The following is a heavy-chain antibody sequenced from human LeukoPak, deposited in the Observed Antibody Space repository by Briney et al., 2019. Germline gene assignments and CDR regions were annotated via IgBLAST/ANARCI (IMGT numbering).Heavy chain of an antibody. V-gene: IGHV3-23*01. CDR2: ISGSGGST. D-gene: IGHD6-13*01. J-gene: IGHJ4*02. CDR3: ATIKSSSSFSPFDY. Sequence: GGSLRLSCAASGFTFSSYGMSWVRQAPGKGLEWVSAISGSGGSTYYADSVKGRFTISRDNSKNTLYLQMNSLRAEDTAVYYCATIKSSSSFSPFDYWGQGTLVTVSS. CDR1: GFTFSSYG.